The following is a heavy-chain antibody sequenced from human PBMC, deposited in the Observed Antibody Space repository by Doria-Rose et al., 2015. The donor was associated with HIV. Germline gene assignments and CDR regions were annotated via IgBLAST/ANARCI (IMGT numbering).Heavy chain of an antibody. V-gene: IGHV1-2*02. CDR3: TRDIFAYDDRSARGDY. D-gene: IGHD5-12*01. CDR2: INPNNGGT. J-gene: IGHJ4*02. Sequence: GPGQGLEWMGWINPNNGGTIYAQKFKGRVTMTRDTSISTAYMELSSLRSDDTAVYYCTRDIFAYDDRSARGDYWGQGTLVTVSS.